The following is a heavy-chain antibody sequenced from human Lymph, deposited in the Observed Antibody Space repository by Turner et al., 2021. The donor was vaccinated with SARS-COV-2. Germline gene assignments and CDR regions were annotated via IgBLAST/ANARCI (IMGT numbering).Heavy chain of an antibody. CDR2: NYPGDSDT. D-gene: IGHD3-3*01. J-gene: IGHJ4*02. Sequence: EVQLVQSGAAVKKPGESLKISCKGSGYSFTSYWIGWGRQMPGKGLELMGINYPGDSDTRYSPSFQGQVAISADKSIITAYLQWSSLKASDTAMYYCARREWGGSLGHIDYWGQGTLVTVSS. V-gene: IGHV5-51*01. CDR3: ARREWGGSLGHIDY. CDR1: GYSFTSYW.